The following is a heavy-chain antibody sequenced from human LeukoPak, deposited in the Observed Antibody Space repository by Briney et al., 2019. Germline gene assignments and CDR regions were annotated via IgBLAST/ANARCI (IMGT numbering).Heavy chain of an antibody. CDR3: AKDWGQTITMIA. J-gene: IGHJ4*02. Sequence: GGSLRLSCAASGFTFSSYGMHWVRQAPGKGLEWVAFIRYDGSNKYYADSVKGRFTISRDNSKNTLYLQMNSLRAEDTAVYYCAKDWGQTITMIAWGQGTLVTVSS. D-gene: IGHD3-22*01. CDR2: IRYDGSNK. V-gene: IGHV3-30*02. CDR1: GFTFSSYG.